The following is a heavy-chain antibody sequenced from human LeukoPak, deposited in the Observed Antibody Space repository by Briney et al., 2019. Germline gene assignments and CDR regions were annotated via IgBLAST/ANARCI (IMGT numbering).Heavy chain of an antibody. CDR3: ARPDIVATFSFDY. CDR2: ISAYNGNT. J-gene: IGHJ4*02. Sequence: ASVKVSCKASGYTFTSYDINWVRQATGQGLEWMGWISAYNGNTNYAQKLQGRVTMTTDTSTSTAYMELRSLRSDDTAVYYCARPDIVATFSFDYWGQGTLVTVSS. CDR1: GYTFTSYD. V-gene: IGHV1-18*01. D-gene: IGHD5-12*01.